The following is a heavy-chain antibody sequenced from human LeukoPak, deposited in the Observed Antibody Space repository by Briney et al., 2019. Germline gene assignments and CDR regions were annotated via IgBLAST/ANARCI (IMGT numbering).Heavy chain of an antibody. D-gene: IGHD3-22*01. CDR1: GFRFSDFT. V-gene: IGHV3-23*01. CDR3: AKGEYYYDSSGYYGL. Sequence: GGSLRLSCAASGFRFSDFTMTWVRQPPGKGPEWVSAIGGRGGSTYYADSVGGRFTISRDNSKDILYLQMNSLKVEDTAVYYCAKGEYYYDSSGYYGLWGQGTLVTVSS. J-gene: IGHJ4*02. CDR2: IGGRGGST.